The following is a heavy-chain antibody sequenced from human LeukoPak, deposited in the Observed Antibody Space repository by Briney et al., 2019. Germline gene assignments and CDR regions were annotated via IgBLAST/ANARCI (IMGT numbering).Heavy chain of an antibody. D-gene: IGHD2/OR15-2a*01. CDR1: GGSISSYY. CDR3: ARGGRNRYYFDY. CDR2: VYYSGST. J-gene: IGHJ4*02. Sequence: SETLSLTCTISGGSISSYYWSWIRQPPGKGLEWIGYVYYSGSTNYNPSLKSRVTISVNTSKNQFSLKLSSVTAADTAVYYCARGGRNRYYFDYWGQGTLVTVSS. V-gene: IGHV4-59*12.